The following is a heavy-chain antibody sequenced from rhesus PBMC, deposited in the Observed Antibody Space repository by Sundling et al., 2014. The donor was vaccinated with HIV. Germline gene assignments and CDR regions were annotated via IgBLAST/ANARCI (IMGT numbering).Heavy chain of an antibody. Sequence: QLVESGGGVVQSGGSLRLSCTASGFTFDDYDIHWVRQAPGKGLEWVSGISWDGDTTYYADSVKGRFTISRVNAKNSLYLQMDSLKVEDTALYYCAREGDALGSIKLGYGLDSWGQGVVVTVSS. CDR1: GFTFDDYD. J-gene: IGHJ6*01. CDR2: ISWDGDTT. CDR3: AREGDALGSIKLGYGLDS. D-gene: IGHD5-24*01. V-gene: IGHV3-67*01.